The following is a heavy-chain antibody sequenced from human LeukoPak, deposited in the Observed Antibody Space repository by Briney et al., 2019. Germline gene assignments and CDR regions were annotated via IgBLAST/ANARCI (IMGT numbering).Heavy chain of an antibody. D-gene: IGHD3-10*01. CDR2: ISAYNGNT. Sequence: ASVKVSCKASGYTFTSYGISWVRQAPGQGLEWMGWISAYNGNTNYAQKLQGRVTMTTDTSTSTAYMELRSLRSDDTAAYYCARDYGSGSYYFGYYYGMDVWGQGTTVTVSS. CDR1: GYTFTSYG. V-gene: IGHV1-18*01. CDR3: ARDYGSGSYYFGYYYGMDV. J-gene: IGHJ6*02.